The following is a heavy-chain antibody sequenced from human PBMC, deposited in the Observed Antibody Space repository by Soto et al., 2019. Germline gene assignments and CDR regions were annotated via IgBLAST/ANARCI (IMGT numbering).Heavy chain of an antibody. CDR2: ISAYNGNT. D-gene: IGHD1-7*01. CDR1: GYTFTSYG. V-gene: IGHV1-18*01. J-gene: IGHJ5*02. Sequence: QVQLVQSGAEVKKPGASVKVSCKASGYTFTSYGISWVRQAPGQGLEWMGWISAYNGNTNYAQKLQGRVTMTTDTATSTDYMELMSLRSDDTAVDYCELVWNYPGVGFDPWCQGTLVTVSS. CDR3: ELVWNYPGVGFDP.